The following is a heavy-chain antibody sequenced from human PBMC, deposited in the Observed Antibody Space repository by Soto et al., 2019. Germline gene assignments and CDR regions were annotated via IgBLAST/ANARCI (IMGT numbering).Heavy chain of an antibody. V-gene: IGHV4-30-2*01. CDR3: ARGRRLQRWLQLDY. Sequence: QLQLQESGSGLVKPSQTMSITCAVSGGSISSGGYSWSWIRQPPGKGLEWIGYIYHSGSTYYNPSLKSRVTISVDRSKNQFSLKLSSVTASDTAVYYCARGRRLQRWLQLDYWGQGTLVTVSS. CDR1: GGSISSGGYS. CDR2: IYHSGST. D-gene: IGHD5-12*01. J-gene: IGHJ4*02.